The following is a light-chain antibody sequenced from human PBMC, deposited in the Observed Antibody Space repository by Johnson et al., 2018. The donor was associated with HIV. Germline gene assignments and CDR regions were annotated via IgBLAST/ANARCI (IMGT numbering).Light chain of an antibody. Sequence: QPVLTQPPSVSAAPGQKVAISCSGSSSNIGNNYVSWYQQVPGTAPKLLIYDNNRRPSGIPDRFSGSKSGSLATLGITGLQTGDEADYYGGTWDTSLRTGFFGTGTKVTVL. CDR2: DNN. J-gene: IGLJ1*01. V-gene: IGLV1-51*01. CDR3: GTWDTSLRTGF. CDR1: SSNIGNNY.